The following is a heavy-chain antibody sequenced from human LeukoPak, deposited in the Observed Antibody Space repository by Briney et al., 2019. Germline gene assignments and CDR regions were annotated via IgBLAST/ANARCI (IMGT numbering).Heavy chain of an antibody. Sequence: PSETLSLTCTVSGGSISSGSYYWSWIRQPAGKGLEWIGRIYNSGNTNYNPSLKSRVTISVDTSKNQFSLKLNSVTAADTAVYYCARAPSGVSFDYWGQGTLVTVSS. J-gene: IGHJ4*02. CDR2: IYNSGNT. V-gene: IGHV4-61*02. CDR1: GGSISSGSYY. CDR3: ARAPSGVSFDY. D-gene: IGHD1-26*01.